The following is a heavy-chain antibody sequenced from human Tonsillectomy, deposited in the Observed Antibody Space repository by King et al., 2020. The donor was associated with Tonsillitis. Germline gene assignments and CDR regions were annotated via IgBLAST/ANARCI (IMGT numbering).Heavy chain of an antibody. CDR3: ARGGSYYPY. Sequence: VQLVQSGAEVKKPGASVKVSYKASGYTFTSYGFSWVRQAPGQGLEWMGWISAYSGKTDYSHKFQGRVTLTTDTSTSTAYMDLRGLRSDDTAVYYCARGGSYYPYWGQGTLVTVSS. CDR1: GYTFTSYG. D-gene: IGHD1-26*01. V-gene: IGHV1-18*01. CDR2: ISAYSGKT. J-gene: IGHJ4*02.